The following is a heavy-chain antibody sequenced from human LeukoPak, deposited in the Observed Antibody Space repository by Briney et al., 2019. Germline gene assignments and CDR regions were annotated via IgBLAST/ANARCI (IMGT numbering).Heavy chain of an antibody. V-gene: IGHV4-59*01. D-gene: IGHD2-2*01. Sequence: LETLSLTCTVSGGSISSYYWSWIRQPPGKGLEWIGYIYYSGSTNYNPSLKSRVTISVDTSKNQFSLKLSSVTAADTAVYYCARDGHCSSTSCYPDYWGQGTLVTVSS. CDR3: ARDGHCSSTSCYPDY. CDR1: GGSISSYY. CDR2: IYYSGST. J-gene: IGHJ4*02.